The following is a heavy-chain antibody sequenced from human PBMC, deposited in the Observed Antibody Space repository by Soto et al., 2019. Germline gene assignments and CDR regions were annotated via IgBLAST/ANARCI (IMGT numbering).Heavy chain of an antibody. CDR3: AGEPGIAARQGSLRYYYYYMDV. J-gene: IGHJ6*03. CDR2: IYSGGST. CDR1: GFTVSSNY. V-gene: IGHV3-66*01. D-gene: IGHD6-6*01. Sequence: GGSLRLSCAASGFTVSSNYMSWVRQAPGKGLEWVSVIYSGGSTYYADSVKGRFTISRDNSKNTLYLQMNSLRAEDTAVYYCAGEPGIAARQGSLRYYYYYMDVGGKGTTVTVSS.